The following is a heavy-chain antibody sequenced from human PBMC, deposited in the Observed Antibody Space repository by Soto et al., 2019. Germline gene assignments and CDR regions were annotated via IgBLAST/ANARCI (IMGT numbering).Heavy chain of an antibody. CDR1: GFTFSSYW. V-gene: IGHV3-74*01. Sequence: EVQLVESGGGLVQPGGSLRLSCAASGFTFSSYWMHWVRQAPGKGLVWVSRINSDGSSTYYADSVKGRFTISRDNAKNTLYLKMNSLRAEDTAVYYCASHIVVVTATRSVDYWGQGTLVTVSS. CDR2: INSDGSST. CDR3: ASHIVVVTATRSVDY. D-gene: IGHD2-21*02. J-gene: IGHJ4*02.